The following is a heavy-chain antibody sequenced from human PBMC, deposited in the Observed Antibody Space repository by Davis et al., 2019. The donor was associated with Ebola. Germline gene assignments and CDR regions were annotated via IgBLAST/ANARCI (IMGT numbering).Heavy chain of an antibody. J-gene: IGHJ5*02. CDR2: IYHRGST. V-gene: IGHV4-39*07. Sequence: SETLSLTCTLSGDSISSSNYYWAWIRQPPGKGLEWIGSIYHRGSTYYNPSLKSRVSISIDTSKNQFSLNLTSVTAADTAVYYCARSAAITAIYNWFDPWGQGTLVTVSS. CDR1: GDSISSSNYY. CDR3: ARSAAITAIYNWFDP. D-gene: IGHD2-2*02.